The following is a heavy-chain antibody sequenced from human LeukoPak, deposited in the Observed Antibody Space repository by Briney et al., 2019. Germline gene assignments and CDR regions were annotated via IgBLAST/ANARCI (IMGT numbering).Heavy chain of an antibody. V-gene: IGHV1-2*02. Sequence: GASVKVSCKASGYTFTGYYMHWVRQAPGQGLEWMGRINPNSGGTNYAQKFQGRVTMTRDTSLSTACMELSRLRSDDTAVYYCAIRALDYDTSGYLLDYWGQGTLVTVSS. D-gene: IGHD3-22*01. CDR2: INPNSGGT. J-gene: IGHJ4*02. CDR1: GYTFTGYY. CDR3: AIRALDYDTSGYLLDY.